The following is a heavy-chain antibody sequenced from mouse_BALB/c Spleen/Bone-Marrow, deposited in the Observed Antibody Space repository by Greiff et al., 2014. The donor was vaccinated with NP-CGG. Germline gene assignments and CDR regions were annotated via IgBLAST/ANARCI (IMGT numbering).Heavy chain of an antibody. CDR2: INSGSGGT. V-gene: IGHV1-54*01. CDR3: ARAITDAMDY. D-gene: IGHD2-4*01. J-gene: IGHJ4*01. CDR1: GYAFTNYL. Sequence: VQLQQSGAELVRPGTSVKVSCKGSGYAFTNYLIEWVKQRPGQGLEWIGVINSGSGGTKYNEKFKGKAKLTADKSSSTAYMQLSSLTSDDSAAYFCARAITDAMDYWGQGTSVTVSS.